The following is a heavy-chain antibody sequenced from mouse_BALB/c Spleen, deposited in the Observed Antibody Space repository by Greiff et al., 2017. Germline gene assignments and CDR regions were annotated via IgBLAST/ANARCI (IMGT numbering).Heavy chain of an antibody. CDR1: GFTFSSYA. J-gene: IGHJ2*01. CDR3: ARGRETTAFDY. Sequence: EVMLVESGGGLVKPGGSLKLSCAASGFTFSSYAMSWVRQTPEKRLEWVASISSGGSTYYPDSVKGRFTISRDNARNILYLQMSSLRSEDTAMYYCARGRETTAFDYWGQGTTLTVSS. D-gene: IGHD1-2*01. CDR2: ISSGGST. V-gene: IGHV5-6-5*01.